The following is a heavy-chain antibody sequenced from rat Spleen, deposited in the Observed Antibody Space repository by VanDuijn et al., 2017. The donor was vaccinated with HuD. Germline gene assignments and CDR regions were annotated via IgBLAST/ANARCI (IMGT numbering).Heavy chain of an antibody. CDR3: ARHLREASGVMDA. Sequence: QVQLKESGPGLVQPSQTLSLTCTVSGFSLSSYGVIWVRQPPGKGLEWMGVIWAGGSTNYNSAVQSRLSISRDTSKSQVFLKMNSLQPEDTGTYYCARHLREASGVMDAWGQGASVTVSS. V-gene: IGHV2-13*01. CDR1: GFSLSSYG. J-gene: IGHJ4*01. D-gene: IGHD4-3*01. CDR2: IWAGGST.